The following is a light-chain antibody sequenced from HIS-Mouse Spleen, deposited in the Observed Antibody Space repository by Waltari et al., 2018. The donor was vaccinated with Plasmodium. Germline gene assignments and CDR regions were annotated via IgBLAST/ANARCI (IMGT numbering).Light chain of an antibody. CDR1: LLAKKY. J-gene: IGLJ3*02. Sequence: SYELTQPSSVSVSPGQTARIPCSGDLLAKKYARWFQQKPGQAPVLVIYKDSERPSGIPERFSGSSSGTTVTLTISGAQVEDEADYYCYSAADNNLVFGGGTKLTVL. V-gene: IGLV3-27*01. CDR2: KDS. CDR3: YSAADNNLV.